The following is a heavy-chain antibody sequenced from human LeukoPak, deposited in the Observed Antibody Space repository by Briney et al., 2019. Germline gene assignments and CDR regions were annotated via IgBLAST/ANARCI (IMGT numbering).Heavy chain of an antibody. V-gene: IGHV3-30*04. D-gene: IGHD1-1*01. CDR2: ISYDGSNK. CDR3: ARSPPYN. Sequence: PGGSLRLSCAASGFTFSSYAMHWVRQAPGKGLEWVAVISYDGSNKYYADSVKGRFTISRDNSKNTLYLQMNSLRAEDTAVYYCARSPPYNWGQGTLVTVSS. J-gene: IGHJ4*02. CDR1: GFTFSSYA.